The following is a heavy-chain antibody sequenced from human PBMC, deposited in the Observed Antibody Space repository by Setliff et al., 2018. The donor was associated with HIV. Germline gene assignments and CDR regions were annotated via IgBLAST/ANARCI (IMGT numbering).Heavy chain of an antibody. Sequence: PSETLSLTCTVSGDSSSNGYWTWVRQPPGKGLEWIGNIHTSGTTKYNPSLNSRVTISVDTSENQFSLKLTSVTAADTAMYFCARDATSEGYMDVWGKGTTVTVSS. V-gene: IGHV4-4*08. CDR2: IHTSGTT. CDR1: GDSSSNGY. J-gene: IGHJ6*03. CDR3: ARDATSEGYMDV.